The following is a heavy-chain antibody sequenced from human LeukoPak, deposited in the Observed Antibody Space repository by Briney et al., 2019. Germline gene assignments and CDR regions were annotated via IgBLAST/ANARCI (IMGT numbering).Heavy chain of an antibody. V-gene: IGHV4-59*01. J-gene: IGHJ4*02. Sequence: SETLPLTCTVSGGSISSYYWSWIRQPPGKGLEWIGYIYYSGSTNYNPSLKSRVTISVDTSKNQFSLKLSSVTAADTAVYYCARNYGSGSLGFDYWGQGTLVTVSS. CDR3: ARNYGSGSLGFDY. CDR2: IYYSGST. D-gene: IGHD3-10*01. CDR1: GGSISSYY.